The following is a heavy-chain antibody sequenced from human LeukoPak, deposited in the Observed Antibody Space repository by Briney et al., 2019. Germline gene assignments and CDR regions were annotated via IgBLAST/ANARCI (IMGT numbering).Heavy chain of an antibody. CDR2: ISAYNGNT. V-gene: IGHV1-18*01. J-gene: IGHJ4*02. Sequence: ASVKVSCKSSGYTFTSYGISWVRPAPGQGLEWMGWISAYNGNTNYAQKLQGRVTMTTDTSTSTAYMELRSLRSDDTAVYYCARVTDYGDYVDYFDYWGQGTLVTVSS. D-gene: IGHD4-17*01. CDR3: ARVTDYGDYVDYFDY. CDR1: GYTFTSYG.